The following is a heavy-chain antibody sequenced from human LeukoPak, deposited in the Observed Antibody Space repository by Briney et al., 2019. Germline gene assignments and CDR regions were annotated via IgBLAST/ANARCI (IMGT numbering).Heavy chain of an antibody. J-gene: IGHJ4*02. CDR1: GYTFATYW. CDR3: VRHLSDITSCPNY. Sequence: GEFLKISCTGSGYTFATYWIGWGREMPGKVLEWMGIIYPGESRTTYSPSFQGQVTISADKSIRTAYLQWNSLKASDTAIYYCVRHLSDITSCPNYWGPGTLITVAS. D-gene: IGHD2-2*01. CDR2: IYPGESRT. V-gene: IGHV5-51*01.